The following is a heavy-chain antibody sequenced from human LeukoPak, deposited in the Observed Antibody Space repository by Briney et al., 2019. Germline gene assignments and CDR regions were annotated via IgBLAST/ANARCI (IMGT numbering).Heavy chain of an antibody. D-gene: IGHD5-18*01. CDR1: GYTFTGYY. CDR2: INPNSGGT. Sequence: ASVKVSCKASGYTFTGYYMHWVRQAPGQGLEWMGWINPNSGGTTYAQKFQGRVTMTRDTSISTAYMELSRLRSDDTAVYYCARGYSYGWSVDYWGQGTLVTVSS. J-gene: IGHJ4*02. V-gene: IGHV1-2*02. CDR3: ARGYSYGWSVDY.